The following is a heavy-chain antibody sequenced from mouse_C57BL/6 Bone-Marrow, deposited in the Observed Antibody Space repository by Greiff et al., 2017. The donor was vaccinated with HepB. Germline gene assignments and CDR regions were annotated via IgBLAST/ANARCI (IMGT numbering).Heavy chain of an antibody. V-gene: IGHV1-62-2*01. CDR1: GYTFTEFT. Sequence: VHLVESGAELVKPGASVKLSCKASGYTFTEFTIHWVKQRSGQGLEWIGWFYPGSGSIKYNEKFKDKATLTADKSSSTVYMELSRLTSEDSAVYFCARHEEIHYSNYPFDYWGQGTTLTVSS. CDR3: ARHEEIHYSNYPFDY. J-gene: IGHJ2*01. D-gene: IGHD2-5*01. CDR2: FYPGSGSI.